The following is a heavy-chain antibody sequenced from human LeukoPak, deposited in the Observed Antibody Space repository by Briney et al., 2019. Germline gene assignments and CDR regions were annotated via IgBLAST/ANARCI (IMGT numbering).Heavy chain of an antibody. CDR1: GGTFSSYA. Sequence: GSSVKVSCKASGGTFSSYAISWVRQAPGQGLEWMGGIIPIFGTANYAQKFQGRVTITTDESTSTAYKELSSLRSEDTAVYYCARGAQLRYFDWLLFGWGQGTLVTVSS. J-gene: IGHJ4*02. D-gene: IGHD3-9*01. CDR3: ARGAQLRYFDWLLFG. V-gene: IGHV1-69*05. CDR2: IIPIFGTA.